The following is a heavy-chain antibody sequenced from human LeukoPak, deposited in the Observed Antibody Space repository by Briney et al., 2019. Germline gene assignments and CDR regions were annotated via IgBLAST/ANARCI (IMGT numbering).Heavy chain of an antibody. V-gene: IGHV3-23*01. CDR3: ASLGHCSGGSCYSGDY. J-gene: IGHJ4*02. CDR1: GFTFSSYA. Sequence: PGGSLRLSCAASGFTFSSYAMSWVRQAPGKGLEWVSAISGSGGSTYYADSVKGRFTISRDNSKNTLYLQMNSLRAEDTAVYYCASLGHCSGGSCYSGDYWGQGTLVTVSS. CDR2: ISGSGGST. D-gene: IGHD2-15*01.